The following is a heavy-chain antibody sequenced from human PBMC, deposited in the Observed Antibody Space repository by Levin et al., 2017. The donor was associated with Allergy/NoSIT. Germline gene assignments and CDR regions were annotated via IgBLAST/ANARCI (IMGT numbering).Heavy chain of an antibody. Sequence: LSLTCAASGFIFSDPYMDWVRQAPGKGLEWVGRTRNKANSYTTEYAASVKGRFTISRDDSKNSVYLQMNSLKTEDTALYYCARGGYCSGGRCYSPDVFEVWGQGTMVIVSS. V-gene: IGHV3-72*01. J-gene: IGHJ3*01. CDR1: GFIFSDPY. D-gene: IGHD2-15*01. CDR2: TRNKANSYTT. CDR3: ARGGYCSGGRCYSPDVFEV.